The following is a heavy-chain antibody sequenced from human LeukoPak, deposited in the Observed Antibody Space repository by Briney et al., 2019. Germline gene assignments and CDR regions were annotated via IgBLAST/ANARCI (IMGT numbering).Heavy chain of an antibody. CDR1: GFRVIDDV. CDR3: AVGTSLPAH. J-gene: IGHJ4*02. CDR2: ISGSVGST. Sequence: GGSLILSFAASGFRVIDDVRTGVRQAPGKGLEWVSGISGSVGSTYYIASVKGRFTISRDNSKNTLYLQMNGLRAEDTAVYSCAVGTSLPAHWGEGTLVTVSS. D-gene: IGHD1-26*01. V-gene: IGHV3-23*01.